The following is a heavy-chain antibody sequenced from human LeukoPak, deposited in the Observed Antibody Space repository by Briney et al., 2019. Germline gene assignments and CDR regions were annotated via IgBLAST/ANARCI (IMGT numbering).Heavy chain of an antibody. D-gene: IGHD6-13*01. CDR2: IYYSGST. CDR3: AREGDSSSSASGAFDI. V-gene: IGHV4-61*01. J-gene: IGHJ3*02. CDR1: GGSVSSGSYY. Sequence: PSETLSLTCTVSGGSVSSGSYYWSWIRQPPGKGLEWIGYIYYSGSTNYNPSLKSRVTISVDTSKNQFSLKLSSVTAADTAVYHCAREGDSSSSASGAFDIWGQGTMVTVSS.